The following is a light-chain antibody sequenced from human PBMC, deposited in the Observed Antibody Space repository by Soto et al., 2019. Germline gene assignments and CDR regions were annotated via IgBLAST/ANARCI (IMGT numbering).Light chain of an antibody. CDR1: NIRSYS. CDR3: QVWDSRGDRPV. V-gene: IGLV3-21*02. J-gene: IGLJ2*01. Sequence: SYELTQPPSVSVAPGQTAKIACGGDNIRSYSVHWYLQRSCQAPVLVVYDDTDRPSGIPERFSGSNSGNTATLSISRVEAGDDAEYYCQVWDSRGDRPVFGGGTNLTVL. CDR2: DDT.